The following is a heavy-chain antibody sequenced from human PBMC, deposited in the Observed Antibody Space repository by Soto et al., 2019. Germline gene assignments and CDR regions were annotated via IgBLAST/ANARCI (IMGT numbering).Heavy chain of an antibody. D-gene: IGHD6-19*01. J-gene: IGHJ4*02. Sequence: SETLSLTCAVYGGSFSGYYWTWIRQPPGTGLEWIGEINHSGSTNYNPSLKSRVTISVDTSKNQFSLKLTSVTAEDTAVYYCAKTANGWFSAFDIWGQGTLVTVSS. CDR1: GGSFSGYY. CDR3: AKTANGWFSAFDI. CDR2: INHSGST. V-gene: IGHV4-34*01.